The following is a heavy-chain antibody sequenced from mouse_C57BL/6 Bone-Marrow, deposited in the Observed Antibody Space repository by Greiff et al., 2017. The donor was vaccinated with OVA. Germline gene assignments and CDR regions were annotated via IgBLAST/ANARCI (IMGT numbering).Heavy chain of an antibody. Sequence: VQLQQSGAELVKPGASVKISCKASGYAFSSYWMNWVKQRPGKGLEWIGQIYPGDGDTNYNGKFKGKATLTADKSSSTAYMQLSSLTSEYSAVYFCARPFDYYCSSFYAMDYWGQGTSVTVSS. CDR2: IYPGDGDT. CDR1: GYAFSSYW. J-gene: IGHJ4*01. D-gene: IGHD1-1*01. CDR3: ARPFDYYCSSFYAMDY. V-gene: IGHV1-80*01.